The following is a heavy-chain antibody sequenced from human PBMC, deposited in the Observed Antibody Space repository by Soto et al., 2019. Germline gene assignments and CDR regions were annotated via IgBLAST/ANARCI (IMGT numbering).Heavy chain of an antibody. D-gene: IGHD7-27*01. V-gene: IGHV1-2*02. CDR3: ARLQPNPYCAHLGSPLDY. CDR1: GYTFTDYY. Sequence: QVQLVQSGAEVKKPGASVKVSCKASGYTFTDYYMHWVRQAPGQGLEWMGWINPNSGGTDYAQKFQGRVTMTRDTSISTAYMERSRLRSDDTAVYYCARLQPNPYCAHLGSPLDYWGQGTLVTVSS. CDR2: INPNSGGT. J-gene: IGHJ4*02.